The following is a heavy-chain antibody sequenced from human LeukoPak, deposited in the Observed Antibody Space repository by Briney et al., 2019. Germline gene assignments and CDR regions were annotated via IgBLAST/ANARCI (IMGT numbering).Heavy chain of an antibody. CDR1: GYTFTSYG. CDR3: ARRPVSGWRWEYYFDY. Sequence: ASVKVSCKASGYTFTSYGISWVRQAPGQGLEWMGWISAYNGNTNYAQKLQGRVTMTTGTSTSTAYMELRSLRSDDTAVYYCARRPVSGWRWEYYFDYWGQGTLVTVSS. CDR2: ISAYNGNT. D-gene: IGHD6-19*01. J-gene: IGHJ4*02. V-gene: IGHV1-18*01.